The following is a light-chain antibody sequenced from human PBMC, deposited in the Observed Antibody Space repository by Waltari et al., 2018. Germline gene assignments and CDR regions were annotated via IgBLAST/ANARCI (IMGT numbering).Light chain of an antibody. V-gene: IGLV2-23*02. CDR1: SSDVGFYNL. CDR2: EVI. CDR3: CSYAGRNIWV. Sequence: QSALTQPASVSGSPGQSITIPCTGTSSDVGFYNLVSWYQQHPGKAPDLVVYEVISRPSGVSNRFSGSKSGNTASLTISGLQAEDEADYYCCSYAGRNIWVFGGGTKLTVL. J-gene: IGLJ3*02.